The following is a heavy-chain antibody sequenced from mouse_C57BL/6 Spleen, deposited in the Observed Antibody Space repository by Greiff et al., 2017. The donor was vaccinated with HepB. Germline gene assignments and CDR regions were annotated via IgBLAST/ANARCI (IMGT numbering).Heavy chain of an antibody. V-gene: IGHV5-12*01. Sequence: EVKVVESGGGLVQPGGSLKLSCAASGFTFSDYYMYWVRQTPEKRLEWVAYISNGGGSTYYPDTVKGRFTISRDNAKNTLYLQMSRLKSEDTAMYYCARHGGLRRNAMDYWGQGTSVTVSS. CDR1: GFTFSDYY. CDR2: ISNGGGST. J-gene: IGHJ4*01. CDR3: ARHGGLRRNAMDY. D-gene: IGHD2-4*01.